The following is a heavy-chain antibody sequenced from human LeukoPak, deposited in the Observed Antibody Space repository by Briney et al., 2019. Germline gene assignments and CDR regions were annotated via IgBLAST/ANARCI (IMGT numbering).Heavy chain of an antibody. CDR1: GYTFTGYY. CDR3: ARVQVRGVTPWPYNFDY. Sequence: GASVKVSCKASGYTFTGYYMHWVRQAPGQGLEWMGWINPNSGGTNYAQKFQGRVTMTRDTSISTAYMELSRLRSDDTAVYYCARVQVRGVTPWPYNFDYWGQGTLVTVSS. CDR2: INPNSGGT. D-gene: IGHD3-10*01. V-gene: IGHV1-2*02. J-gene: IGHJ4*02.